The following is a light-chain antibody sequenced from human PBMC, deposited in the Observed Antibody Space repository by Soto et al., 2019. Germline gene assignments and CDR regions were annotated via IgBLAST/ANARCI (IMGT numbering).Light chain of an antibody. CDR2: DVA. CDR3: MSFTSSNTYV. CDR1: CSDVGAYNF. Sequence: QSVLTQPASVSGSPGQSITISCPGTCSDVGAYNFVSWYQHYPDKAPKVVIYDVANRPSGVSYRFSASKSGNTASLTISGLQAEDEADYYCMSFTSSNTYVFGTGTKVTVL. V-gene: IGLV2-14*03. J-gene: IGLJ1*01.